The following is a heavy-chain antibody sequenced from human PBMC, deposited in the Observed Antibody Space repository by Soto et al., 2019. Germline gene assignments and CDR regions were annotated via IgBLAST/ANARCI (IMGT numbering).Heavy chain of an antibody. CDR2: IYYSGST. D-gene: IGHD3-3*01. J-gene: IGHJ4*02. Sequence: QVQLQESGPGLVKPSQTLSLTCTVSGGSISSGGYYWSWIRQHPGKGLEWIGYIYYSGSTYYNPSPKSRVTISVDTSKNQFSLKLSSVTAADTAVYYCARVKRSGPPSYFDYWGQGTLVTVSS. CDR1: GGSISSGGYY. V-gene: IGHV4-31*03. CDR3: ARVKRSGPPSYFDY.